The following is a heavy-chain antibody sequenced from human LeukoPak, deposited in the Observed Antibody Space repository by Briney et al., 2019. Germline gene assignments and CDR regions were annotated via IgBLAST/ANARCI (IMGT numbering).Heavy chain of an antibody. CDR3: ARSPRYYYYGMDV. V-gene: IGHV4-31*03. J-gene: IGHJ6*02. CDR2: IYYSGST. Sequence: SETLSLTCTVSGGSISGSSYYWSWIRQHPGKGLEWIGYIYYSGSTYYNPSLKSRVTISVDTSKNQFSLKLSSVTAADTAVYYCARSPRYYYYGMDVWGQGTTVTVSS. CDR1: GGSISGSSYY.